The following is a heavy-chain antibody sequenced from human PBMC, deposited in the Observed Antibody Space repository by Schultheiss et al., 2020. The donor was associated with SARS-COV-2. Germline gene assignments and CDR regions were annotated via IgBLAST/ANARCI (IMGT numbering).Heavy chain of an antibody. V-gene: IGHV3-48*03. D-gene: IGHD4-17*01. J-gene: IGHJ6*02. CDR2: ISGSGGST. CDR3: ARDRTTVTTVPYGMDV. Sequence: GGSLRLSCAASGFTFSSYEMNWVRQAPGKGLEWVSAISGSGGSTYYADSVKGRFTISRDNAKNSLYLQMNSLRDEDTAVYYCARDRTTVTTVPYGMDVWGQGTTVTVSS. CDR1: GFTFSSYE.